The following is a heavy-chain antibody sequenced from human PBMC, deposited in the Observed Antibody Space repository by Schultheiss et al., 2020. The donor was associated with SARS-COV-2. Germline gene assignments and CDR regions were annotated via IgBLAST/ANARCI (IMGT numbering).Heavy chain of an antibody. J-gene: IGHJ4*02. CDR3: ARDNEGGSPLYSSSGTLDWHSSPPYY. Sequence: GESLKISCAASGFTFSDYYMNWIRQAPGKGLEWVSHISSRSSYTNYADSVKGRFTISRDNAKNSVYLQMTSLRAEDTAVYYCARDNEGGSPLYSSSGTLDWHSSPPYYWGQGTLVTVSS. CDR1: GFTFSDYY. CDR2: ISSRSSYT. V-gene: IGHV3-11*06. D-gene: IGHD6-19*01.